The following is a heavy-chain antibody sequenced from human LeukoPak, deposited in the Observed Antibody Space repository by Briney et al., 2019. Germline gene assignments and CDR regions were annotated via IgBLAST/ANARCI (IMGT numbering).Heavy chain of an antibody. Sequence: GASVKVSCKASGYTFTSYYMHWVRQAPGQGLEWMGIINPSGGSTSYAQKFQGRVTMTRDTSISTAYMELSRLRSDDTAVYYCARTPTIKSTSHIDYWGQGTLVTVSS. CDR2: INPSGGST. CDR1: GYTFTSYY. D-gene: IGHD2-2*01. V-gene: IGHV1-46*01. CDR3: ARTPTIKSTSHIDY. J-gene: IGHJ4*02.